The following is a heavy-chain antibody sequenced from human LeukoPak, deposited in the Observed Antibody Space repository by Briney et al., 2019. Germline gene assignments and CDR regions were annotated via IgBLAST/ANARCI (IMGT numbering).Heavy chain of an antibody. CDR1: GFTVSDNY. CDR3: ARDFSIANI. V-gene: IGHV3-66*01. Sequence: GGSLRLSCATSGFTVSDNYMSWVRQAPGKGLEWVSVIYSGGSTFYADSVKGRFTISRDSSKNTVYLQMNSLRGEDTAVYYCARDFSIANIWGQGTMVTVSS. D-gene: IGHD6-13*01. CDR2: IYSGGST. J-gene: IGHJ3*02.